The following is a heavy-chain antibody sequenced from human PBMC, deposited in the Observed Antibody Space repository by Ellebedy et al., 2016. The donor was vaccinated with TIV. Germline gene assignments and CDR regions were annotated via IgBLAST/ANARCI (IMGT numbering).Heavy chain of an antibody. CDR1: GGSFSGYYW. CDR2: INSDGSST. Sequence: ETLSLTCAVYGGSFSGYYWMHWVRQAPGKGLVWVSRINSDGSSTSYADSVKGRFTISRDNAKNSLYLQMNSLRAEDTAVYYCARDPLPGIAAMSGAGNWYFDLWGRGTLVTVSS. CDR3: ARDPLPGIAAMSGAGNWYFDL. J-gene: IGHJ2*01. D-gene: IGHD6-13*01. V-gene: IGHV3-74*01.